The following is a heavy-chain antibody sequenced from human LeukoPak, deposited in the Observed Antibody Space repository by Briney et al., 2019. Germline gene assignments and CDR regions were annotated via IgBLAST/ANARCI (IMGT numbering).Heavy chain of an antibody. D-gene: IGHD6-19*01. V-gene: IGHV1-46*01. J-gene: IGHJ5*02. CDR1: GYTFTSYY. CDR3: ARGRVYSSGRYWPRWERTGFDP. CDR2: INPSGGST. Sequence: GASVKVSCKASGYTFTSYYMHWVRQAPGQGLEWMGIINPSGGSTSYAQKFQGRVTMTRDTSTSTVYMELSSLRSEDTAVYYCARGRVYSSGRYWPRWERTGFDPWGQGTLVTVSS.